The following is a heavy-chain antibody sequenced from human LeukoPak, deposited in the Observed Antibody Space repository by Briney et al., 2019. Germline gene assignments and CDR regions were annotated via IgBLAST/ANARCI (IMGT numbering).Heavy chain of an antibody. V-gene: IGHV3-30*07. CDR2: ISYGGSNK. CDR3: ARVGYSLGHGDDAFDI. Sequence: QPGRSLRLSCAASGFAFSTFAMHWVRQTPGKGLDWGSVISYGGSNKYYADSVKGRFTISRDNSKNTLYLQMNSLRPEDTAIYYCARVGYSLGHGDDAFDIWGQGTLVTVSS. D-gene: IGHD5-18*01. J-gene: IGHJ3*02. CDR1: GFAFSTFA.